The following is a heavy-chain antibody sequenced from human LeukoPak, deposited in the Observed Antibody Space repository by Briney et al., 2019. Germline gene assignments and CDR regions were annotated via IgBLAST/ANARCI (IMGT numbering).Heavy chain of an antibody. D-gene: IGHD2-15*01. CDR3: ARRYCSGGSCYDWFDP. CDR1: GFTFDDYA. Sequence: GGSLRLSCAASGFTFDDYAMHWVRQAPGKGLEWVSLISWDGGSTYYADSVKGRFTISRDNSKNSLYLQMNSLRAEDTAVYYCARRYCSGGSCYDWFDPWGQGTLVTVSS. J-gene: IGHJ5*02. CDR2: ISWDGGST. V-gene: IGHV3-43D*03.